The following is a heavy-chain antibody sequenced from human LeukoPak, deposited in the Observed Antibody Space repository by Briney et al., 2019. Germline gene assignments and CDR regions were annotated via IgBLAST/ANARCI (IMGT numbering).Heavy chain of an antibody. CDR1: GFTFGSYG. CDR2: ISTSAAGT. D-gene: IGHD2/OR15-2a*01. V-gene: IGHV3-23*01. J-gene: IGHJ4*02. CDR3: AKASAVDHYLSFDF. Sequence: GGSLRLSCAASGFTFGSYGMSWVRQAPGKGLEWVSAISTSAAGTYYAASAKGRFTISRDNSRNTLYLQMNSLRAEDTAVYYCAKASAVDHYLSFDFWAQGSLVTVSS.